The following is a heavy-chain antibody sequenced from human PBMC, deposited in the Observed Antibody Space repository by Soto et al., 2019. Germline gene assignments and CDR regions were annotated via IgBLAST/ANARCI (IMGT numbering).Heavy chain of an antibody. CDR1: GFTFSSYW. CDR3: ARDDDYIWGSYPDDY. D-gene: IGHD3-16*02. V-gene: IGHV3-7*04. Sequence: EVQLVESGGGLVQPGGSLRLSCAASGFTFSSYWMSWVRQAPGKGLEWVANIKQDGSEKYYVDSVKGRFTISRDNAKNSLYLQMNSLRAEDTAVYYCARDDDYIWGSYPDDYWGQGTLVTVSS. CDR2: IKQDGSEK. J-gene: IGHJ4*02.